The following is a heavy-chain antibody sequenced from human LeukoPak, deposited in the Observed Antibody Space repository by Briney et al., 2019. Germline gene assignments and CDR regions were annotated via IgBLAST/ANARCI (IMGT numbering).Heavy chain of an antibody. CDR2: FDPEDGET. CDR3: ATVGWFGEFGKP. V-gene: IGHV1-24*01. CDR1: GYTLTELS. J-gene: IGHJ4*02. Sequence: ASVKVSCKVSGYTLTELSMHWVRQAPGKGLEWMGGFDPEDGETIYAQKFQGRVTMTEDTSTDTAYMELSSLRSEDAAVYYCATVGWFGEFGKPWGQGTLVTVSS. D-gene: IGHD3-10*01.